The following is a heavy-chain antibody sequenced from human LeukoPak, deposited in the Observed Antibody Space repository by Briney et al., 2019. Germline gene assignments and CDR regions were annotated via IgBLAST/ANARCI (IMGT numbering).Heavy chain of an antibody. CDR3: ARNNYDILTGYYDDY. Sequence: SETLSLTCTVSGGSISSYYWSWIRQPPGKGLEWIGYIYYSGSTNYNPSLKSRVTISVDTSKNQFSLKLSSVTAADTAVYYCARNNYDILTGYYDDYWGQGTLVTVSS. J-gene: IGHJ4*02. CDR2: IYYSGST. CDR1: GGSISSYY. D-gene: IGHD3-9*01. V-gene: IGHV4-59*01.